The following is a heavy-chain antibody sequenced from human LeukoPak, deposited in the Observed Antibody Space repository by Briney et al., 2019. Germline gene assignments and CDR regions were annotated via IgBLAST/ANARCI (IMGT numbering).Heavy chain of an antibody. CDR2: INPSSGGT. D-gene: IGHD2-2*02. CDR3: ARRYCSSTNCYTPGFDP. J-gene: IGHJ5*02. CDR1: GYTFTGYY. V-gene: IGHV1-2*02. Sequence: ASVKVSCKASGYTFTGYYIHWVRQAPGQGLEWMGWINPSSGGTNYAQKFQGRVTMTRDTSISTAYTELSSLRSDDTVVYYCARRYCSSTNCYTPGFDPWGQGTLVTVSS.